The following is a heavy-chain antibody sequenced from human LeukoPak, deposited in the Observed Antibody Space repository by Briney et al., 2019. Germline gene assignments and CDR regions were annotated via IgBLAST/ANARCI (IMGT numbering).Heavy chain of an antibody. D-gene: IGHD1-1*01. V-gene: IGHV3-7*03. Sequence: GGSLRLSCVASGFPFSSYWMSWVRQAPGKGLEWVANIKQDGSEKYYVDSVKGRFTISRDNAKNSLYLQMNSLRAEDTAVYYCASLDWNLDYWGQGALVTVSS. CDR2: IKQDGSEK. CDR1: GFPFSSYW. J-gene: IGHJ4*02. CDR3: ASLDWNLDY.